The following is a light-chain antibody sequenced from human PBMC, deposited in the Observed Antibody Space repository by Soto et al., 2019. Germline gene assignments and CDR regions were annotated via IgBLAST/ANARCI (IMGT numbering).Light chain of an antibody. Sequence: DIQMTQSPSTLSASVGDRVTITCRASQSISVWLAWYQQKAGKAPNLLIYKASRLESGVPSRFSGSGSETEFTLTISGLQPGDSATYYRQQYNSYSPTFGQGTKVEVK. V-gene: IGKV1-5*03. CDR1: QSISVW. CDR3: QQYNSYSPT. CDR2: KAS. J-gene: IGKJ1*01.